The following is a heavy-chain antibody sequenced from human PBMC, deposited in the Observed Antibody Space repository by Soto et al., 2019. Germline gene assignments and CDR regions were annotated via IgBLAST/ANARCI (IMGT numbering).Heavy chain of an antibody. CDR1: GFTFSSYW. J-gene: IGHJ5*02. CDR3: ARAGTGWYWFDP. V-gene: IGHV3-74*03. CDR2: LNYDGSTT. Sequence: GGSLRLSCAASGFTFSSYWMHWVRQVPGKGLVWVSRLNYDGSTTTYADSVTGRFTISRDNARSTLYLQMNSLRAEDTAVYYCARAGTGWYWFDPWGQGTLVTVSS. D-gene: IGHD6-19*01.